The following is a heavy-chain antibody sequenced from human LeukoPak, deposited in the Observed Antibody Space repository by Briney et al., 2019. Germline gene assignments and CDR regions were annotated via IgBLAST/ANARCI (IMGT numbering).Heavy chain of an antibody. J-gene: IGHJ6*02. D-gene: IGHD4-17*01. CDR3: ASSAARLRGHGMDV. Sequence: SETLSLTCAVYGGSFSCYYWSWIRQPPGKGLEWIGEINHSGSTNYNPSLKSRVTISVDTSKNQFSLKLSSVTAADTAVYYCASSAARLRGHGMDVWGQGTTVTVSS. CDR1: GGSFSCYY. V-gene: IGHV4-34*01. CDR2: INHSGST.